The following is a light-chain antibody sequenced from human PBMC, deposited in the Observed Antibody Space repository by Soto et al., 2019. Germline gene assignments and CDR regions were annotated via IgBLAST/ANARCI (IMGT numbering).Light chain of an antibody. J-gene: IGKJ4*01. CDR3: QQYGSSLGVT. CDR1: QSVSSY. V-gene: IGKV3-20*01. CDR2: DAS. Sequence: TQSPATLSVSPGEGATLSCRASQSVSSYLAWYQQKPGQAPRLLIYDASNRATGIPARFSGSGSGTDFTLTISRLEPEDFAVYYCQQYGSSLGVTFGGGTKVDIK.